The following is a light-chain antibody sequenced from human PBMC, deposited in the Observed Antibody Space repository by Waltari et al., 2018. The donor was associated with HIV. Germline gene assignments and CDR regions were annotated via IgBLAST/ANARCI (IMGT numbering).Light chain of an antibody. V-gene: IGLV1-47*01. CDR1: SSNIGSNY. CDR2: RNN. CDR3: AAWDGSLSGRV. Sequence: QSVLTQPPSASGTPGQRVTISCSGSSSNIGSNYVYWYQQLPGTAPNLLIYRNNQRPSGVPDRFSVSRSGASASLAISGLRSEDEAAYYCAAWDGSLSGRVFGGGTKLTVL. J-gene: IGLJ3*02.